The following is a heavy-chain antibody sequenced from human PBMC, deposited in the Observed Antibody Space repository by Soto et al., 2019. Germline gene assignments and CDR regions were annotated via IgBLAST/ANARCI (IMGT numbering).Heavy chain of an antibody. D-gene: IGHD3-22*01. Sequence: SETLSLTCTVSGGSINNYYWSWIRQPPGKGLEWIGHIYYSGSTNYNPSLKNRVTISMDTYKNQFSLTLSSVTAADTAAYYCARDYYDSSGYYGYYYYGMDVWGQGTTVTVSS. CDR3: ARDYYDSSGYYGYYYYGMDV. V-gene: IGHV4-59*01. CDR2: IYYSGST. CDR1: GGSINNYY. J-gene: IGHJ6*02.